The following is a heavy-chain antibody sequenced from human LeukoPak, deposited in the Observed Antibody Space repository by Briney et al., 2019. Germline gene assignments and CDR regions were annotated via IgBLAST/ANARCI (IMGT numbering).Heavy chain of an antibody. J-gene: IGHJ4*02. V-gene: IGHV1-46*03. CDR1: GYMFTSYN. CDR3: ARDQHYATDY. CDR2: VSSSGANT. D-gene: IGHD2-2*01. Sequence: ASLKVSCKASGYMFTSYNMQWVRQAPGQGLEWMGMVSSSGANTEYAQKFRGRVTMTSDTSTSTVYMELSSLISDDTAVYYCARDQHYATDYWGQGTLVTVSS.